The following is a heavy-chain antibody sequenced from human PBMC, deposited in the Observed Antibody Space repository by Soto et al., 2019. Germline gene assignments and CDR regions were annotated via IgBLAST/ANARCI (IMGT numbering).Heavy chain of an antibody. CDR2: IIPIFGTA. J-gene: IGHJ6*02. CDR1: GGTFSSYA. V-gene: IGHV1-69*13. D-gene: IGHD2-2*01. CDR3: ARDEPPDHIVVVPATYYYYGMDV. Sequence: ASVKVSCKASGGTFSSYAISWVRQAPGQGLEWMGGIIPIFGTANYAQKFQGRVTITADESTSTAYMELSSLRSEDTAVYYCARDEPPDHIVVVPATYYYYGMDVWGQGTTVTVSS.